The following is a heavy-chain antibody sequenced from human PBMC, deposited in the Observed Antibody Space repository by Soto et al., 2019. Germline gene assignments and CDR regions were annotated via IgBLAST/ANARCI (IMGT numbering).Heavy chain of an antibody. J-gene: IGHJ5*02. V-gene: IGHV4-39*07. D-gene: IGHD3-22*01. Sequence: SETLSLTCIVSGGSITRRSSYWAWIRQPPGKGLEWVGTFYDGNTYHNPSLKSRVTISVDTSKNQFSLKLSSVTAADTAVYYCARTRPSISYYYDSSGYGVLWFDPWGQGTLVTVSS. CDR2: FYDGNT. CDR1: GGSITRRSSY. CDR3: ARTRPSISYYYDSSGYGVLWFDP.